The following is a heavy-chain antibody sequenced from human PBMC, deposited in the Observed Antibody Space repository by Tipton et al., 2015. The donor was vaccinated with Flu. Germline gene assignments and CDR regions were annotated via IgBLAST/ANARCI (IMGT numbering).Heavy chain of an antibody. D-gene: IGHD7-27*01. Sequence: LRLSCAVYGGSFSGYYWSWIRQPPGKGLEWIGEINHSGSTNYDPSLKSRVTISADTSKKQFSLKLNSVTVADTAVYFCATKFANWGVWEPRDYWGQGTLVTVS. V-gene: IGHV4-34*01. CDR3: ATKFANWGVWEPRDY. J-gene: IGHJ4*02. CDR2: INHSGST. CDR1: GGSFSGYY.